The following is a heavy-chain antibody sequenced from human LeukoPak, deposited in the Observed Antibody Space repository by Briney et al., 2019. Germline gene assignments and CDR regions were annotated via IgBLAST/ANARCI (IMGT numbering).Heavy chain of an antibody. Sequence: ASVKVSCKASGGTFISYAIRWVRQAPGQRLEGMGWINAGNGNTKHSQKFQCRVTITRDTSASTAYMELSSLRSEDTAVYYCARDRYYDGSGYSTNWGQGTLVTVSS. CDR1: GGTFISYA. V-gene: IGHV1-3*01. CDR2: INAGNGNT. D-gene: IGHD3-22*01. J-gene: IGHJ4*02. CDR3: ARDRYYDGSGYSTN.